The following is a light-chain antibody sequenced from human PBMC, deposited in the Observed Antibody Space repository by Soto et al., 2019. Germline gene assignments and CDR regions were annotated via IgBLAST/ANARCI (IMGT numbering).Light chain of an antibody. CDR1: SSDVGGYNY. J-gene: IGLJ1*01. CDR2: EVR. CDR3: SSYTSSSPYV. Sequence: SVLTQPASVSGSPGQSITISCTGTSSDVGGYNYVSWYQQHPGKAPKLMIYEVRNRPSGVSHRFSGSKSANTASLTISGLQAEDEADYYCSSYTSSSPYVFGTGTKVTVL. V-gene: IGLV2-14*01.